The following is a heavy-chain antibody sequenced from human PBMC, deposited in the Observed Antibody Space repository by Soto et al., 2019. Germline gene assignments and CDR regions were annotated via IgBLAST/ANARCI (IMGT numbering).Heavy chain of an antibody. Sequence: QVQLQESGPGLVRPSGTLSLTCAVSGDSINSNYCWTWVRQPPGKGLEWIAEIYYSGGTSYNPSLKSRGTIYMDRSKNQCSLNLTSVTAADTAMYYCARDAGWGLGYWGQGTLVTVSS. CDR1: GDSINSNYC. J-gene: IGHJ4*02. D-gene: IGHD7-27*01. V-gene: IGHV4-4*02. CDR2: IYYSGGT. CDR3: ARDAGWGLGY.